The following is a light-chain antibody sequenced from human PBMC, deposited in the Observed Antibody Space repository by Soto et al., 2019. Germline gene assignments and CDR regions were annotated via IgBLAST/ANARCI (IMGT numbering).Light chain of an antibody. CDR2: LGS. V-gene: IGKV2-28*01. CDR3: MQPLQSWT. CDR1: QSLLHSNVKNY. J-gene: IGKJ1*01. Sequence: DIVMTQSPRSLPVTPVEPASISCRSSQSLLHSNVKNYLDCDLQKPGQSPQLLIYLGSNRASGVPDRFSGSGSGTDFTLKISRVEAEDVGVYYCMQPLQSWTFGQGTKVDIK.